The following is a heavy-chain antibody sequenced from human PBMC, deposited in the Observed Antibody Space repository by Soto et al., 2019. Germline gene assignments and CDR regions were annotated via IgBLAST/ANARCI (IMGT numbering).Heavy chain of an antibody. CDR2: MSPSSGNT. Sequence: QVQLVQSGAEVTKPGASVKVSCKASGYTFTTYEINWVRQVPGQGLEWMGWMSPSSGNTGYVDQFRGRVTMTSITAMTTAYMELTSLRAEDTAVYYCARVGGLLFGDHGMDVWGQGTTVTVSS. D-gene: IGHD3-16*01. CDR3: ARVGGLLFGDHGMDV. V-gene: IGHV1-8*01. J-gene: IGHJ6*02. CDR1: GYTFTTYE.